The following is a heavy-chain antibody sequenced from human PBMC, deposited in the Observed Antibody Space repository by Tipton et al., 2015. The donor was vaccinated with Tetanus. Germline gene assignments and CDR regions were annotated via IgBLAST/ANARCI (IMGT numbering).Heavy chain of an antibody. CDR3: XGXXXXXXDLDX. CDR2: IYYSGGT. Sequence: TLSLTCTVSGGSISXGGYYXXXIRQHXXXGLEWIGYIYYSGGTXYNPSLKSRVTISVXXSKXXFSLKLXXVTAXXPAVYYXXGXXXXXXDLDXXGQGTLVTVSS. V-gene: IGHV4-31*03. J-gene: IGHJ4*02. CDR1: GGSISXGGYY.